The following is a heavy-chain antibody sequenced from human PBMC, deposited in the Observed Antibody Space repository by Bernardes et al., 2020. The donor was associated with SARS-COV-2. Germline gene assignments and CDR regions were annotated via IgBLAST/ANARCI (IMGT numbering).Heavy chain of an antibody. V-gene: IGHV3-23*01. J-gene: IGHJ4*02. D-gene: IGHD2-2*01. Sequence: GGSLRLSCAASGFTFSSYAMSWVRQAPGMGLEWVSVISGSSGSTYYADSVKGRFTISRDNSKNTLYLEMNSLRAEDTAVYFCAQGLGRGDIDIVPGGISSVWGQGTLVTVSS. CDR3: AQGLGRGDIDIVPGGISSV. CDR2: ISGSSGST. CDR1: GFTFSSYA.